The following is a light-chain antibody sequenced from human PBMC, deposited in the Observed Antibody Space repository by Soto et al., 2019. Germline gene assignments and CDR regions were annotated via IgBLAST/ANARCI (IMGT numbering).Light chain of an antibody. CDR3: QQYNDSPLT. CDR1: QTLSTNS. J-gene: IGKJ3*01. CDR2: AAS. V-gene: IGKV3-20*01. Sequence: EIVLTQSPGALSLSPGERATLSCRASQTLSTNSLAWYQQRPGQTPRLLIYAASTRDTDIPDRFNGSGSGTDLALTISRLEPADFALYYCQQYNDSPLTFGAGTKVDVK.